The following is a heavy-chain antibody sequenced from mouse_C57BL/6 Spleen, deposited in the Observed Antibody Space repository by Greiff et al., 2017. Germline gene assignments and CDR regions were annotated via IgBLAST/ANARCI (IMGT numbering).Heavy chain of an antibody. CDR3: ARYNYSSPIYAMDY. CDR2: INPSSGYT. V-gene: IGHV1-4*01. CDR1: GYTFTSYT. J-gene: IGHJ4*01. D-gene: IGHD1-3*01. Sequence: QVQLQHSGAELARPGASVKMSCKASGYTFTSYTMHWVKQRPGQGLEWIGYINPSSGYTKYNQKFKDKATLTADKSSSTAYMQLSSLTSEDSAVYYCARYNYSSPIYAMDYWGQGTSVTVSS.